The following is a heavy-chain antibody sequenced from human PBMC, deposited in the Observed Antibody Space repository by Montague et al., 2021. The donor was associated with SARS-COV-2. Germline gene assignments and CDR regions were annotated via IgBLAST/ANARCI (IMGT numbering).Heavy chain of an antibody. J-gene: IGHJ6*02. CDR3: VRDWAYNLDV. V-gene: IGHV3-74*01. CDR1: GFIFSDSL. Sequence: SLRLSCAASGFIFSDSLMQWIRQPPGKWLEWVSYIYHDGSDTAYADSVKGRFTISRDNSKNTLHLQMNSLRAEDTAVYYCVRDWAYNLDVWGQGTTVTVSS. CDR2: IYHDGSDT. D-gene: IGHD1-1*01.